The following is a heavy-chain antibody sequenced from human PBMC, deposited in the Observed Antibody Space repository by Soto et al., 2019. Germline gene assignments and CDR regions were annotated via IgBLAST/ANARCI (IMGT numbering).Heavy chain of an antibody. D-gene: IGHD3-3*01. J-gene: IGHJ4*02. V-gene: IGHV4-30-4*01. Sequence: SETLSLTCTVSDGSISSGDYYWSWIRQHPGKGLEWIGYIYYSGSTYYNPSLKSRVTISVDTSKNQFSLKLSSVTAADTSVYYCSRDGRYYDVSSGYLIDYWGQGTVVTVSS. CDR3: SRDGRYYDVSSGYLIDY. CDR1: DGSISSGDYY. CDR2: IYYSGST.